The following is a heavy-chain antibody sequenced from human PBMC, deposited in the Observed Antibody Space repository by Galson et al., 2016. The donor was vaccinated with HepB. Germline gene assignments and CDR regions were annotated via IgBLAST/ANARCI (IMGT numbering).Heavy chain of an antibody. J-gene: IGHJ4*02. CDR1: GASISTSGHY. Sequence: SETLSLTCTVSGASISTSGHYGGWIRQPPGKGLEWIVSVSYSGTTYYNPSLKSRITTSVDTSKNQFSLKLRSVTAADTAVYYCARIFPYTNYVGSFDYWGQGALATVSS. CDR3: ARIFPYTNYVGSFDY. D-gene: IGHD4-11*01. V-gene: IGHV4-39*01. CDR2: VSYSGTT.